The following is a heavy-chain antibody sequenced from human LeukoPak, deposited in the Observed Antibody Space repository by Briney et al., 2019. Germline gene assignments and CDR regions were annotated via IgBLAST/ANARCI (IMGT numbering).Heavy chain of an antibody. CDR3: ARDLYYYDSSGYWSGFDY. V-gene: IGHV4-59*01. CDR1: GGSISSYY. J-gene: IGHJ4*02. D-gene: IGHD3-22*01. Sequence: PSETLSLTCTVSGGSISSYYWSWIRQPPGKGLGWIGYMYYSGTTNYNPSLKSRVTISVDTSKNQFSLKLSSVTAADTAVYYCARDLYYYDSSGYWSGFDYWGQGTLVTVSS. CDR2: MYYSGTT.